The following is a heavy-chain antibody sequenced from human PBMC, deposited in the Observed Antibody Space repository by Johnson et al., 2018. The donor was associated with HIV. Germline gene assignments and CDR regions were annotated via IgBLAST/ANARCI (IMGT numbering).Heavy chain of an antibody. V-gene: IGHV3-30*18. CDR1: GFTFSNYG. D-gene: IGHD3-10*01. CDR3: TKVWGFYYGQYHDAFDI. Sequence: VQLVESGGGVVQPGRSLRLSCAASGFTFSNYGMHWVRQAPGKGLEWVAVISYDGSNKYYADSVKGRFTISRDNSKNTLYLEMNTLRTEDTAVYYCTKVWGFYYGQYHDAFDIWGQGTMVTVSS. J-gene: IGHJ3*02. CDR2: ISYDGSNK.